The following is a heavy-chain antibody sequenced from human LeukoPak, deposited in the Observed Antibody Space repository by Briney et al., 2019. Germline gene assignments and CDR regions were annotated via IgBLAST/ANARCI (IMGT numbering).Heavy chain of an antibody. Sequence: GTLCLSCAASGFTFSSYGWSWVRQAPGKGLEWVSAISGSGGSNYYADSVKGRFTISRDNSKTTLYLQMNSLRAGDTAVYYCAELGITMIGGVWGKGTTVTISS. J-gene: IGHJ6*04. CDR1: GFTFSSYG. CDR2: ISGSGGSN. V-gene: IGHV3-23*01. CDR3: AELGITMIGGV. D-gene: IGHD3-10*02.